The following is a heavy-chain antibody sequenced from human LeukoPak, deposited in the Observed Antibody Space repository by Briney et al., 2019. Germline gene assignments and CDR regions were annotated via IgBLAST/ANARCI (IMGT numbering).Heavy chain of an antibody. J-gene: IGHJ4*02. CDR2: IKEDGSVK. D-gene: IGHD5-12*01. CDR3: ARDSTWRLDY. CDR1: GFTFSSHW. V-gene: IGHV3-7*03. Sequence: GGSLRLSCTASGFTFSSHWMTWVRQPPGKGLEWVANIKEDGSVKCYVDSVKGRFSISRDNTKSALYLQMDSLRADDTAVYFCARDSTWRLDYWGQGTLITVSS.